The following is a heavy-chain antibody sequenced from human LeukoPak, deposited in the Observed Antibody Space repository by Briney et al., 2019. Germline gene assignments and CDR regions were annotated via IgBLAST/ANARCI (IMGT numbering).Heavy chain of an antibody. J-gene: IGHJ6*02. D-gene: IGHD6-6*01. V-gene: IGHV4-59*08. Sequence: SETLSLTCTVSGGSISSYYWSWLRQPPGKGLEWIGYIYYSGSTNYNPSLKSRVAISVDTSKNQCSLKLSSVTAADTAVYYCAAGQYQLLNMDVWGPGTTVTVSS. CDR1: GGSISSYY. CDR2: IYYSGST. CDR3: AAGQYQLLNMDV.